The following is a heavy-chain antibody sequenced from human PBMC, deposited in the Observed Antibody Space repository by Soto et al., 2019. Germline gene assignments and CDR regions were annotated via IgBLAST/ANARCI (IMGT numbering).Heavy chain of an antibody. J-gene: IGHJ6*02. CDR2: TYHSETT. CDR3: ARGFLAGTYYYGMDV. V-gene: IGHV4-4*02. CDR1: GGSVSSNNW. Sequence: SETLSLTCAVSGGSVSSNNWWIWVRQPPGKGLEWIGETYHSETTNYNPSLKSRATISVDKSKNQFSLKLSSVTAADTAVYYCARGFLAGTYYYGMDVWGQGTTVTVSS. D-gene: IGHD6-19*01.